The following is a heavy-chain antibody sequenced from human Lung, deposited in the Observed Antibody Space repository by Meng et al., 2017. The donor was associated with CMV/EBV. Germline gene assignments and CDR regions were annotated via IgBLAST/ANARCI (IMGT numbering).Heavy chain of an antibody. CDR2: IHWNDDK. CDR1: GLSLSTSGVG. J-gene: IGHJ4*02. D-gene: IGHD3-3*01. V-gene: IGHV2-5*01. CDR3: AHTLGGFTIFGVVISYDY. Sequence: SXPXLVXPTQTLTLTCTFSGLSLSTSGVGVGWIRQPPGKALEWLALIHWNDDKRYSPSLKSRLTITKDTSKNQVVLTMTNMDPVDTATYYCAHTLGGFTIFGVVISYDYWGQGXLVTVSS.